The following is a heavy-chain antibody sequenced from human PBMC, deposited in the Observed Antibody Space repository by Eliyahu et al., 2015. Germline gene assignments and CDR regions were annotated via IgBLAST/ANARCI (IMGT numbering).Heavy chain of an antibody. V-gene: IGHV4-34*01. J-gene: IGHJ6*04. CDR2: INHSGST. D-gene: IGHD2-15*01. Sequence: QVQLQQWGAGLLKPSETLSLTCAVYGGSFSXXXXSWIRQPPGKGLEWIGEINHSGSTNYNPYLKSRVTISVDTSKNQFSLKLSSVTAADTAVYYCARTVVVAATQNYYYYYGMDVWGKGTTVTVSS. CDR3: ARTVVVAATQNYYYYYGMDV. CDR1: GGSFSXXX.